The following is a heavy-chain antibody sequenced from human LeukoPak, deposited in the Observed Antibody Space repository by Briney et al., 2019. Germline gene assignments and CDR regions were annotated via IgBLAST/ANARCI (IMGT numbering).Heavy chain of an antibody. Sequence: QTSETLSLTCAVYGGSFSGYYWSWIRQPPGKGLEWIGEINHSGSTNYNPSLKSRATISVDTSKNQFSLKLSSVTAADTAVYYCASGGRVVVTIDYWGQGTLVTVSS. J-gene: IGHJ4*02. CDR2: INHSGST. V-gene: IGHV4-34*01. CDR3: ASGGRVVVTIDY. D-gene: IGHD3-22*01. CDR1: GGSFSGYY.